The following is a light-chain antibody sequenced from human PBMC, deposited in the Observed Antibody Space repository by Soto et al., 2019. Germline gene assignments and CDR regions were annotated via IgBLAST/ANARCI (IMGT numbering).Light chain of an antibody. V-gene: IGKV3-11*01. J-gene: IGKJ1*01. CDR1: QSVSSY. CDR3: QQRSNWRWT. Sequence: EIVLTQSPATLSLSPGERATLSCRASQSVSSYLALYQQKPGQAPRLLIYDASNRATGIPARFSGSGSGTDFTLTISSLEPEDFAVYYCQQRSNWRWTFGQGTKVDIK. CDR2: DAS.